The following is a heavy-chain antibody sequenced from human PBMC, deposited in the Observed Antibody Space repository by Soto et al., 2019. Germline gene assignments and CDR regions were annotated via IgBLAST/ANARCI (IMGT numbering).Heavy chain of an antibody. J-gene: IGHJ4*02. Sequence: EVQLVESGGDLVKPGGSLRLSCAASGFTFNIYSLNWVRQAPGKGLEWISSINPASNYIYYADSVEGRFTISRDNTKNSVYLQMNSLRAEDTAMYFCARDPDGARPIGYWGQGTLVTVSS. V-gene: IGHV3-21*01. CDR2: INPASNYI. CDR3: ARDPDGARPIGY. D-gene: IGHD3-10*01. CDR1: GFTFNIYS.